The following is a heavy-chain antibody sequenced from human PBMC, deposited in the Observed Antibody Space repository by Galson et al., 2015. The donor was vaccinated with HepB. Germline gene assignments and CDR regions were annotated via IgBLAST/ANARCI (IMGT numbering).Heavy chain of an antibody. J-gene: IGHJ2*01. V-gene: IGHV1-69*13. CDR3: ATPSYCGGDCYSGWYFDL. Sequence: SVKVSCKASGGTFNNYAINWVRQAPGQGLEWMGGIIPILGTSNYAQNFQGRVTITADESTSTVYMELSGLRSEDTAVYYCATPSYCGGDCYSGWYFDLWGRGTLVTVSS. D-gene: IGHD2-21*02. CDR1: GGTFNNYA. CDR2: IIPILGTS.